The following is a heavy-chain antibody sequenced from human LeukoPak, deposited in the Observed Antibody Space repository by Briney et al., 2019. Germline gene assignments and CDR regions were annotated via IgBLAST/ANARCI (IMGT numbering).Heavy chain of an antibody. J-gene: IGHJ4*02. V-gene: IGHV3-23*01. CDR2: ISGSGGST. D-gene: IGHD4-23*01. CDR1: GFTFSSYA. CDR3: ARETVGLDY. Sequence: GGSLRLSCAASGFTFSSYAMSWVRQAPGKGLEWVSAISGSGGSTYYADSVKGRFTISRDNAKNSLYLQMNSLRDEDTAVYYCARETVGLDYWGQGTLVTVSS.